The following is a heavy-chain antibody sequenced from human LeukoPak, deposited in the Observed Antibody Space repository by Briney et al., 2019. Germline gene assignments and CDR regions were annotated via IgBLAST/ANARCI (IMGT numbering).Heavy chain of an antibody. Sequence: GGSLRLSCAASGFTFSSYAMSWVRQAPGKGLEWVSSISGSGGNAYYADSVKGRFTISRDNTKNTLYLQMSSLRAEDTAIYYCAKGYASGTYYIDYWGQGTLVTVSS. V-gene: IGHV3-23*01. CDR2: ISGSGGNA. CDR1: GFTFSSYA. D-gene: IGHD3-10*01. CDR3: AKGYASGTYYIDY. J-gene: IGHJ4*02.